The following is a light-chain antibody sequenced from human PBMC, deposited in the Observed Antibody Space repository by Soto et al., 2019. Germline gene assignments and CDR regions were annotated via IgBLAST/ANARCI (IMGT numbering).Light chain of an antibody. Sequence: EIVLTQSPATLSLSPGERATLSCRASQSVSSYLAWYQQKPGQPPRLLIYDASNRATAIPARFSGSGSGTDFTLTISSLEPEDFAVYYCQQRNNWPLYTFGQGTKLEIK. CDR2: DAS. CDR3: QQRNNWPLYT. CDR1: QSVSSY. J-gene: IGKJ2*01. V-gene: IGKV3-11*01.